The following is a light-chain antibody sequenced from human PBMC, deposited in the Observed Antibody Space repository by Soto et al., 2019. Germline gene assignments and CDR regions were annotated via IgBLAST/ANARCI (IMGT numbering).Light chain of an antibody. CDR3: QSYDRSLRGVV. CDR1: SSNIGAGYD. CDR2: GNS. V-gene: IGLV1-40*01. J-gene: IGLJ2*01. Sequence: QSVLTQPPSVSGAPGQRVTISFTGSSSNIGAGYDVHWYQQLPGTAPKLLISGNSNRPSGVPDRFSGSKSVTSASLAITGRQAEDEADYYCQSYDRSLRGVVFGGGTKLTVL.